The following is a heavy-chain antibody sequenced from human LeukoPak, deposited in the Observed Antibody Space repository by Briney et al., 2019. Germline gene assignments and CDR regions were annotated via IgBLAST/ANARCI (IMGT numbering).Heavy chain of an antibody. CDR3: ARLGGSGSYFRDDGFDV. V-gene: IGHV5-51*01. Sequence: GESLKISCQGFGYNFATYWIGWVREIPGKGLEWMGIIYPGDSDTRFSPSFQGQVTISADKSISTAYVQWSSLKASDTAMYYCARLGGSGSYFRDDGFDVWGQGTMVTVSS. D-gene: IGHD3-10*01. CDR1: GYNFATYW. J-gene: IGHJ3*01. CDR2: IYPGDSDT.